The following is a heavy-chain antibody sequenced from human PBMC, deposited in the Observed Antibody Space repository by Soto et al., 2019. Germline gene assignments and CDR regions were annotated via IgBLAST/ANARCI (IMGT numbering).Heavy chain of an antibody. V-gene: IGHV3-23*01. D-gene: IGHD2-2*01. CDR2: ISGSGGST. J-gene: IGHJ6*03. CDR1: GFTFSSYA. Sequence: GGSLRLSCAASGFTFSSYAMSWFRQAPGKGLEWVSAISGSGGSTYYADSVKGRFTISRDNSKNTLYLQMNSLRAEDTAVYYCAKAPYCSSTSCRRRGYYYMDIWGKGTTVTVSS. CDR3: AKAPYCSSTSCRRRGYYYMDI.